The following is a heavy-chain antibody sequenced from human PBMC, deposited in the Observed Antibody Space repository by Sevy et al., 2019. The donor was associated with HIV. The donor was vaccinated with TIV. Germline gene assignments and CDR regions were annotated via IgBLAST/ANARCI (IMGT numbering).Heavy chain of an antibody. Sequence: GSLRLSCAASGFSFTTYGMHWVRQAPGKGLEWVAVISYDGSKRYYSDSVKGRFTISRDNSKNTVYLQMNSLRAEDTAVYYCAKDWALDIVIVPSAMPANWGQGTLVTVSS. CDR2: ISYDGSKR. V-gene: IGHV3-30*18. CDR1: GFSFTTYG. J-gene: IGHJ4*02. D-gene: IGHD2-2*01. CDR3: AKDWALDIVIVPSAMPAN.